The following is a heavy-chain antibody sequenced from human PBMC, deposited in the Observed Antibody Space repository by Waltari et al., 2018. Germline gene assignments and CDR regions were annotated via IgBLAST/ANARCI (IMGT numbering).Heavy chain of an antibody. D-gene: IGHD6-13*01. CDR2: IYYSGST. V-gene: IGHV4-59*01. J-gene: IGHJ5*02. CDR3: AGGGGSSWYDWFDP. CDR1: GGSISSYY. Sequence: QVQLQESGSGLVKPSETLSLTCTVSGGSISSYYWSWIRQPPGKGLEWIGYIYYSGSTNYNPPPKSRVTISVDTSKNQFSLKLSSVTAADTAVYYCAGGGGSSWYDWFDPWGQGTLVTVSS.